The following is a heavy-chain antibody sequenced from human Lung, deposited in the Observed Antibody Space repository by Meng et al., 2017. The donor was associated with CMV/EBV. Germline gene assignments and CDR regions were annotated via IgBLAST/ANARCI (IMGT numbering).Heavy chain of an antibody. J-gene: IGHJ6*02. V-gene: IGHV1-18*04. Sequence: AXVXVSXXASGYTFTSYGISWVRQAPGQGLEWMGWISAYNGNTNYAQKLQGRVTMTTDTSTSTAYMELRSLRSDDTAVYYCARDVIAAAGPYGMDVWGQGXTVTVSS. D-gene: IGHD6-13*01. CDR1: GYTFTSYG. CDR3: ARDVIAAAGPYGMDV. CDR2: ISAYNGNT.